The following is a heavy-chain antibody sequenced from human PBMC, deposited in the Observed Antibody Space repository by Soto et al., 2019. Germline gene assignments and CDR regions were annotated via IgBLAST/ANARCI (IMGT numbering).Heavy chain of an antibody. CDR3: ARLEVEVITSPFDY. D-gene: IGHD3-22*01. CDR2: INHSGST. V-gene: IGHV4-34*01. CDR1: GGSFSGYY. J-gene: IGHJ4*02. Sequence: QVQLQQWGAGLLKPSETLSLTCAVYGGSFSGYYWSWIRQPPGKGLEWIGEINHSGSTNYNPSLKSRVTISADTSKNQFSLKLSSVTAADTAVYYCARLEVEVITSPFDYWGQGTLVTVSS.